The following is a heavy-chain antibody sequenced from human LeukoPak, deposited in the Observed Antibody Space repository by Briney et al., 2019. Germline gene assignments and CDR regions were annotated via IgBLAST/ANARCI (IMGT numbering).Heavy chain of an antibody. J-gene: IGHJ5*02. Sequence: GASVKVSCKASGYTFTSYGISWVRQAPGQGPEWMGWISAYNGNTNYAQKLQGRVTMTTDTSTSTAYMELRSLRSDDTAVYYCARLGYDSSGYYGWFDPWGQGTLVTVSS. CDR1: GYTFTSYG. CDR2: ISAYNGNT. CDR3: ARLGYDSSGYYGWFDP. D-gene: IGHD3-22*01. V-gene: IGHV1-18*01.